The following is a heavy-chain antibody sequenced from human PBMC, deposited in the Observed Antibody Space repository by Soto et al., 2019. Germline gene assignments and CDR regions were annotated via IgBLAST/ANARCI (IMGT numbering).Heavy chain of an antibody. D-gene: IGHD1-7*01. J-gene: IGHJ4*02. CDR1: GFTFSSYG. CDR3: AKVITGTFYYFDY. CDR2: ISYDGSNK. V-gene: IGHV3-30*18. Sequence: PGGSLRLSCAASGFTFSSYGMHWVRQAPGKGLEWVAVISYDGSNKYYADSVKGRFTISRDNSKNTLYLQMNSLGAEDTAVYYCAKVITGTFYYFDYWGQGTLVTVSS.